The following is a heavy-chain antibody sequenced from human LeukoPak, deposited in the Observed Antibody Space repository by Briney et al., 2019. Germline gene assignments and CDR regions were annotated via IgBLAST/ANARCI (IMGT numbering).Heavy chain of an antibody. J-gene: IGHJ3*02. CDR1: GYTLSELS. CDR2: FDPADNET. Sequence: GASVKVSCKVSGYTLSELSMHWVRQAPGKGLEWMGRFDPADNETIYAQKFQGRVTMTEDTSTDTAYMELSSLRSEDTAVCYCASGYSDSSAYYYARDVFDIWGQGTMVTISS. CDR3: ASGYSDSSAYYYARDVFDI. D-gene: IGHD3-22*01. V-gene: IGHV1-24*01.